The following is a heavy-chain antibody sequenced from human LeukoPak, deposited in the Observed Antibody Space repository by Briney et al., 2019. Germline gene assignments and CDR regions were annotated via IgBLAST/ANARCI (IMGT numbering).Heavy chain of an antibody. J-gene: IGHJ3*02. Sequence: GGSLRLSCAASGFIFSSYAMSWVRQAPGKGLEWVSGISGSGGSTYYADSVKGRFTISRDNSKNTLYLQMNSLRAEDTAVYYCAKASFGSYYSNGFGIWGQGTMVTVSS. V-gene: IGHV3-23*01. CDR3: AKASFGSYYSNGFGI. CDR2: ISGSGGST. D-gene: IGHD1-26*01. CDR1: GFIFSSYA.